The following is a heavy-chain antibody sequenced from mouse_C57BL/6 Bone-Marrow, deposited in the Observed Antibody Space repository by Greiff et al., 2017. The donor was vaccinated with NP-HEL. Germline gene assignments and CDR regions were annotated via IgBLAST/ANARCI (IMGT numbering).Heavy chain of an antibody. V-gene: IGHV6-3*01. Sequence: EVHLVESGGGLVQPGGSMKLSCVASGFTFSNYWMNWVRQSPEKGLAWVAHIRLKSDNFATHYAESVKGRFTILRDNSKSSVYLQMNNLRAEDTGIYYCTRGTTAVATRGYFDVWGTGTTVTVSS. CDR3: TRGTTAVATRGYFDV. J-gene: IGHJ1*03. D-gene: IGHD1-1*01. CDR1: GFTFSNYW. CDR2: IRLKSDNFAT.